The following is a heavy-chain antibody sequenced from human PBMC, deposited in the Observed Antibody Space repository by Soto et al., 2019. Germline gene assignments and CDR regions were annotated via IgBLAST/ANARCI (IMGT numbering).Heavy chain of an antibody. J-gene: IGHJ6*02. V-gene: IGHV1-2*02. CDR2: INPNSGGT. CDR1: GYTFTGYY. D-gene: IGHD6-19*01. Sequence: ASVKVSCRASGYTFTGYYMHWVRQAPGQGLEWMGWINPNSGGTNYAQKIQGRVTMTRDTSISTAYMELSRLRSDDTAVYYCARDWITLPVAGTSEALRNYYYYGMDVWGQGTTVTVSS. CDR3: ARDWITLPVAGTSEALRNYYYYGMDV.